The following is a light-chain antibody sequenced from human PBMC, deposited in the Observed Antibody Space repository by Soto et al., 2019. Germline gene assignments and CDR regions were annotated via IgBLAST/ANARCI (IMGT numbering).Light chain of an antibody. V-gene: IGKV1-12*01. Sequence: DIQMTQSPSSVSASVGDRVTITCRASQGLNDYLAWYQQSPGKAPKLLIYKTFTLNSGIPSRFSGSGSGTDFTLTISSLQPEDFATYYCHQGRSVPWTFGQGTKVEI. CDR1: QGLNDY. CDR3: HQGRSVPWT. J-gene: IGKJ1*01. CDR2: KTF.